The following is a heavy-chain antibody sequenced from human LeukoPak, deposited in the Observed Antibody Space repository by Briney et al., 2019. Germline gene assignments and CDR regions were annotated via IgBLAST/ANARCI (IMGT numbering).Heavy chain of an antibody. V-gene: IGHV1-46*01. Sequence: ASVKVSCKASGYTFTSYYMHWVRQAPGQGLEWMGIINPSGGSTSYAQKFQGRVTITRDTSASTAYMELSSLRSEDMAVYYCARASRPGGFDPWGQGTLVTVSS. D-gene: IGHD7-27*01. CDR3: ARASRPGGFDP. J-gene: IGHJ5*02. CDR2: INPSGGST. CDR1: GYTFTSYY.